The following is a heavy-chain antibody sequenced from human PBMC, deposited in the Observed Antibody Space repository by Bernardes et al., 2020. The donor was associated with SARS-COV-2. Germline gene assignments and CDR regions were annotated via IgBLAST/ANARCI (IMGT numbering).Heavy chain of an antibody. J-gene: IGHJ5*02. CDR2: IYYSGNT. Sequence: SETLSLTCTVSDDSISSSHHYWGWIRQTPGKGLEWIGSIYYSGNTYYNPSLKSRVTISVDTSKNQFSLKLSSVTAADTAIYYCARRMRWFDPWGQGTLVTVSS. V-gene: IGHV4-39*01. CDR3: ARRMRWFDP. CDR1: DDSISSSHHY.